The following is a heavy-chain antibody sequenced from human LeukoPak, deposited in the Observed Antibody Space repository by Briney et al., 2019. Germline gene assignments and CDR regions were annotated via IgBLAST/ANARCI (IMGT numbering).Heavy chain of an antibody. CDR3: AREADDYRNPYYMDV. V-gene: IGHV1-69*05. CDR1: GGTFSSYA. D-gene: IGHD4-11*01. J-gene: IGHJ6*03. CDR2: IIPIFGTA. Sequence: ASVKVSCKASGGTFSSYAISWVRQAPGQGLEWMGGIIPIFGTANYAQKFQGRVTITTDESTSTAHMELSSLRSEDTAVYYCAREADDYRNPYYMDVWGKGTTVTVSS.